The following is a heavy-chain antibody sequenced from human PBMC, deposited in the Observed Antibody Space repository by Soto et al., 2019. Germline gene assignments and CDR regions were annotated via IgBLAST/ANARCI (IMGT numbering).Heavy chain of an antibody. CDR3: AKDHKDYYRAFDI. CDR1: GFTLSIYT. J-gene: IGHJ3*02. V-gene: IGHV3-23*01. CDR2: ISGSGGST. D-gene: IGHD3-22*01. Sequence: EVQLLESGGGLVQPGGSLRLSCAASGFTLSIYTMSWVRQAPGKGLEWVSAISGSGGSTYYADSVKGRFTISRDNSKNTLYLQMNSLRAEDTAVYYCAKDHKDYYRAFDIWGQGTMVTVSS.